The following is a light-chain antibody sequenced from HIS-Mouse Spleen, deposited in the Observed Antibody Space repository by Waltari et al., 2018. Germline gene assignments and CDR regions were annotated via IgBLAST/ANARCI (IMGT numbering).Light chain of an antibody. J-gene: IGLJ2*01. CDR1: SIDVGGYNY. CDR3: SSYTSSSPYVV. V-gene: IGLV2-14*01. Sequence: QSALTQPASVSGSPGQSITISCTGPSIDVGGYNYVSWYQQHPGKAPKLMIYEVSNRPSGVSNRFSGSKSGNTASLTISGLQAEDEADYYCSSYTSSSPYVVFGGGTKLTVL. CDR2: EVS.